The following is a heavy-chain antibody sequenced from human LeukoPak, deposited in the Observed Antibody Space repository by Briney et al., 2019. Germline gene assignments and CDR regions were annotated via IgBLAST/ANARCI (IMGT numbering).Heavy chain of an antibody. CDR2: IHYSGST. J-gene: IGHJ5*02. CDR3: AREPAAGTSDWFDP. D-gene: IGHD6-13*01. Sequence: SETLSLTCTVSGGSISSYYWSWIRQPPGRGLEWIGYIHYSGSTNYDPSLKSRVTISVDTSRNQFSLKLSSVTAADTAVYYCAREPAAGTSDWFDPWGQGTLVTVSS. V-gene: IGHV4-59*12. CDR1: GGSISSYY.